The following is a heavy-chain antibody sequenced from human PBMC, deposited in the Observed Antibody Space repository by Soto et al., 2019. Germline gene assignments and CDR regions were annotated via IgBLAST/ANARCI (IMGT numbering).Heavy chain of an antibody. CDR1: GFTLGSYS. V-gene: IGHV3-21*01. CDR3: ARAFNLLPVPDAFDI. CDR2: ISSSSSYI. J-gene: IGHJ3*02. Sequence: GGSLRLSCAASGFTLGSYSMNWVRQAPGKGLEWVSSISSSSSYIYYADSVKGRFTISRDNAKNSLYLQMNSLRAEDTAVYYCARAFNLLPVPDAFDIWGQGTMVTVSS.